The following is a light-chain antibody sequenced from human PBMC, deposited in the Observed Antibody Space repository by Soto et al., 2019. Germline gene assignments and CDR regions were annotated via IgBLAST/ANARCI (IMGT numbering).Light chain of an antibody. CDR2: GAS. CDR3: QQYGSTPVT. Sequence: EIVLTQSPGTLSLSPGERATLSCMASQSVTSSYLAWYQQKPGQAPRLLIYGASSRATGIPDRFSGSGSGTDFILTISRLEPEDFAVYYCQQYGSTPVTFGQGTKVDIK. J-gene: IGKJ1*01. CDR1: QSVTSSY. V-gene: IGKV3-20*01.